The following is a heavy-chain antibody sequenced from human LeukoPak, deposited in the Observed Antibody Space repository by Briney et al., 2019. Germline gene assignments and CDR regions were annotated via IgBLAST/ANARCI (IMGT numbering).Heavy chain of an antibody. CDR1: GFTLSRFW. CDR2: IDQSGGRN. V-gene: IGHV3-7*05. D-gene: IGHD3-16*01. CDR3: ARDVEGGTFDI. J-gene: IGHJ3*02. Sequence: GGSLRLSCAASGFTLSRFWMNWVRPAPARGVEWVANIDQSGGRNNYVDSVKGRFTIPRDNAKNSLFLEMSSLRADDTAVYFCARDVEGGTFDIWGQGTTVTVSS.